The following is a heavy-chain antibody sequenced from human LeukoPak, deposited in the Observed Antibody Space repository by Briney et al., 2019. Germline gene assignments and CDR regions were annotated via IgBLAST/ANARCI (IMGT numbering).Heavy chain of an antibody. CDR2: IRNKANSYTT. CDR3: TTDLTGDVFDY. D-gene: IGHD7-27*01. Sequence: GGSLRLSCSAHGLTLSDHYMDWVRQAPGKGLEWVGRIRNKANSYTTEYAASVKGRFTISRDDSKSSLYLQMNSLKTEDTAVYYCTTDLTGDVFDYWGQGTLVTVSS. V-gene: IGHV3-72*01. CDR1: GLTLSDHY. J-gene: IGHJ4*02.